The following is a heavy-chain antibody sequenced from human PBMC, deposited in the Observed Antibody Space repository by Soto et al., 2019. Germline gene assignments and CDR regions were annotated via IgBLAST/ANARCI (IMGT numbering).Heavy chain of an antibody. CDR2: ISYDGSNE. Sequence: QVQLVESGGGVVQPGRSLRLSCAASGFTFRSYGMHWVRQTPGKGLEWVAGISYDGSNEYYADSVKGRFTISRDNSKNTLYLQTDSLKTEHTAVYYCAKWEDRGYGLAFDYWGQGTLVTISS. J-gene: IGHJ4*02. CDR1: GFTFRSYG. V-gene: IGHV3-30*18. CDR3: AKWEDRGYGLAFDY. D-gene: IGHD1-26*01.